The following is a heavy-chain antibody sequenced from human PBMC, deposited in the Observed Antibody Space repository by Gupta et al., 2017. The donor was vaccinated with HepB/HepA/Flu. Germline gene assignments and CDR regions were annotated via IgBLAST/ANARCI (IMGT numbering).Heavy chain of an antibody. J-gene: IGHJ6*02. CDR2: ISSSGSTI. D-gene: IGHD3-10*01. V-gene: IGHV3-11*01. Sequence: QVQLVESGGGLVKPGGSLRLSCAASGFTFSDYYLSWIRQAPGKGLEWVSYISSSGSTIYYADSVKGRFTISRDNAKNSLYLQMNSLRAEDTAVYYCARDYYGSGSYYPPYYYYYYGMDVWGQGTTVTVSS. CDR3: ARDYYGSGSYYPPYYYYYYGMDV. CDR1: GFTFSDYY.